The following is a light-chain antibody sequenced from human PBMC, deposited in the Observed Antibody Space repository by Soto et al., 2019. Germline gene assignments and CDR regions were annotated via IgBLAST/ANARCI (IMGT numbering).Light chain of an antibody. CDR1: SGHSSYA. J-gene: IGLJ2*01. Sequence: QLVLTQSPSASASLGASVRLTCTLSSGHSSYAIAWHQQQPEKGPRYLMKVNSDGSHSKGDGIPDRFSGSSSGAERHLTISSLQSEDEADYYCQTWGTGTHLVFGGGTQLTVL. V-gene: IGLV4-69*02. CDR2: VNSDGSH. CDR3: QTWGTGTHLV.